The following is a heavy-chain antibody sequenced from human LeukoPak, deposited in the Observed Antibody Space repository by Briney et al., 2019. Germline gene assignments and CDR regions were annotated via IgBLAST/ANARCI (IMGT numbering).Heavy chain of an antibody. J-gene: IGHJ4*02. CDR3: ARVAYSSSTWPRYYFDY. CDR1: GFTFSSYG. D-gene: IGHD6-13*01. Sequence: GGSLRLSCAASGFTFSSYGMHWVRQAPGKGLEWVAFIRYDGSNKYYADSVKGRFTISRDNSKNTLYLQMNSLRAEDTAVYYCARVAYSSSTWPRYYFDYWGQGTLVTVSS. CDR2: IRYDGSNK. V-gene: IGHV3-30*02.